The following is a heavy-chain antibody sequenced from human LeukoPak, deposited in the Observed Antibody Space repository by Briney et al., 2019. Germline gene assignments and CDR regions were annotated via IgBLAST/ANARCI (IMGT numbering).Heavy chain of an antibody. D-gene: IGHD3-22*01. CDR1: GFTFSSYE. CDR2: ISSSGSTI. J-gene: IGHJ6*03. V-gene: IGHV3-48*03. Sequence: PGGSLRLSCAASGFTFSSYEMNWVRQAPGKGLEWVSYISSSGSTIYYADSVKGRFTISRDNAKNSLYLQMNSLRAEDTAVYYCARETYYYDSSGYYYMDVWGKGTTVTVSS. CDR3: ARETYYYDSSGYYYMDV.